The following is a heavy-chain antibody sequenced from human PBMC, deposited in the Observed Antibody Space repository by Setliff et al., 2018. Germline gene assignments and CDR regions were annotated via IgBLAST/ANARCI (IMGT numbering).Heavy chain of an antibody. D-gene: IGHD3-10*01. CDR2: INHSGST. CDR1: GGSFSGYY. CDR3: ATMGFAESLDF. Sequence: SETLSLTCAVYGGSFSGYYWSWIRQPPGKGLEWIGEINHSGSTDYSPSLKSRVTISVDTSKNQFSLELSSVTAADTAVYYCATMGFAESLDFWGQGTLVTVSS. J-gene: IGHJ4*02. V-gene: IGHV4-34*01.